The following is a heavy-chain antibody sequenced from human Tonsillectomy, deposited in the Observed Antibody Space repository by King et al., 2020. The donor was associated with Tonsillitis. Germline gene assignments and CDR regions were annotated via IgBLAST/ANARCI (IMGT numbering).Heavy chain of an antibody. D-gene: IGHD3-22*01. CDR2: IFYSGST. V-gene: IGHV4-39*01. Sequence: LQLQESGPGLVKPSETLSLTCTVSVDSIGSSSYDLGWIRQPPGKGLEWMGSIFYSGSTYYNPSLKSRVTISVDTSKNQVSLKLTSGTAADTAVYYCARSSGYYRDFDYWGQGTLVTVSS. J-gene: IGHJ4*02. CDR1: VDSIGSSSYD. CDR3: ARSSGYYRDFDY.